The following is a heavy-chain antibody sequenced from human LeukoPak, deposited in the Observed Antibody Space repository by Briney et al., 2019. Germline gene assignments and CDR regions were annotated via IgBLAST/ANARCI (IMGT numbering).Heavy chain of an antibody. Sequence: SDTLSLTCTVSGGSISSYYWSWIRQPPGKGLEWIGYISYKGSTNYNPSLKSRVTISVDTSKNQFSLKLISVTSADTAVYYCARAPPYYYGMDVWGQGTTVTVSS. V-gene: IGHV4-59*07. CDR1: GGSISSYY. J-gene: IGHJ6*02. CDR2: ISYKGST. CDR3: ARAPPYYYGMDV.